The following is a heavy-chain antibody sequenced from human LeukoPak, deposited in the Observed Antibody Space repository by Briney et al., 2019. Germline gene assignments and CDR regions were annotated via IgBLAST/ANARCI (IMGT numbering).Heavy chain of an antibody. Sequence: GASVKVSCKASGGTFSSYAISWVRQAPGQGLEWMGGIIPIFGTANYAQKFQGRVTITADESTSTAYMELSSLRSEDTAVYYCASRGGRGTTGTTVFYPFDYWGQGTLVTVSS. CDR3: ASRGGRGTTGTTVFYPFDY. CDR2: IIPIFGTA. D-gene: IGHD1-1*01. J-gene: IGHJ4*02. CDR1: GGTFSSYA. V-gene: IGHV1-69*13.